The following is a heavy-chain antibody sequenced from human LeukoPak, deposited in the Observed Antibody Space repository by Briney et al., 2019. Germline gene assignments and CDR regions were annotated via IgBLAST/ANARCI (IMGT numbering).Heavy chain of an antibody. D-gene: IGHD3-10*01. CDR2: ISGSGGST. CDR1: GFTFSSYA. V-gene: IGHV3-23*01. J-gene: IGHJ4*02. CDR3: AKDQGFGALLNLGYFDY. Sequence: PGGSLRLSCAASGFTFSSYAMSWVRQAPGKGLEWVSAISGSGGSTYYADSVKGRFTISRDNSKNTLYLQMNSLRAEDTAVYYCAKDQGFGALLNLGYFDYWGPGTLVTVSS.